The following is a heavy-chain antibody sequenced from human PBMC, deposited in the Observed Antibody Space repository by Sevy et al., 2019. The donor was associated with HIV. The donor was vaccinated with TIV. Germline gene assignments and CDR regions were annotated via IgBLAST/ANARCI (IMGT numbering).Heavy chain of an antibody. CDR2: MSPNSGNT. CDR3: ARNYDGSGSYFDF. V-gene: IGHV1-8*01. D-gene: IGHD3-10*01. Sequence: ASVKVSCKASGYTFTSYDVNWVRQATGHGLEWMGWMSPNSGNTGYAQNLQGRVTLTRNTSMSTAYMELTSLTSEDTAVYFCARNYDGSGSYFDFWGQETLVTVSS. CDR1: GYTFTSYD. J-gene: IGHJ4*02.